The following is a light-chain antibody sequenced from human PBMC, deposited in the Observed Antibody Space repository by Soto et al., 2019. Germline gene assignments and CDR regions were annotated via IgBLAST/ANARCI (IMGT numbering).Light chain of an antibody. CDR1: QGIRDA. CDR2: AAS. V-gene: IGKV1-17*01. J-gene: IGKJ1*01. CDR3: LQHNSYPQT. Sequence: DIQMTQSPSSLSASVGDRVTITCRASQGIRDALGWYQQKPGKAPKRLIYAASSLQSGVPSRFSGSGXGXXXXLXISXLQPEDFATYYCLQHNSYPQTFGQGTKVEIK.